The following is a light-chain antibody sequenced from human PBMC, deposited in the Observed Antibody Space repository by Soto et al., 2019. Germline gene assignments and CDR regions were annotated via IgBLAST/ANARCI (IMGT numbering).Light chain of an antibody. V-gene: IGKV1D-13*01. CDR2: DAS. CDR1: QGISSA. Sequence: AIQLTQSPSSLSASVGDRVTITCRASQGISSALAWYQQKPGKAPKLLIYDASSLEGGVPSRFSGSGSGTDFTLPISSLQPEDFATYYCQQFNNYPLTFGGGTKVEIK. J-gene: IGKJ4*01. CDR3: QQFNNYPLT.